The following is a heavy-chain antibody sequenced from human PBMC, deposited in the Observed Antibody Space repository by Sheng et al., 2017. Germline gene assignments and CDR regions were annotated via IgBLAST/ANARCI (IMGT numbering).Heavy chain of an antibody. J-gene: IGHJ6*03. V-gene: IGHV4-39*01. CDR2: IYYSGST. CDR3: ARHRVVVTPSYMDV. CDR1: GGSISSSSYY. D-gene: IGHD2-21*02. Sequence: QLQLQESGPGLVKPSETLSLTCTVSGGSISSSSYYWGWIRQPPGKGLEWIGSIYYSGSTYYNPSLKSRVTISVDTSKNQFSLKLSSVTAADTAVYYCARHRVVVTPSYMDVWGQRDHGHRLL.